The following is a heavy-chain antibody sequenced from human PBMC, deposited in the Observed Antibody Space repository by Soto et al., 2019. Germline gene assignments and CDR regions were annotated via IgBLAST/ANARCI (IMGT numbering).Heavy chain of an antibody. CDR1: GYTFTSYD. J-gene: IGHJ4*02. CDR2: MSPNSGNT. CDR3: ARKPYGSGNFND. V-gene: IGHV1-8*01. D-gene: IGHD3-10*01. Sequence: QVQLVQSGAEVKKPGASVKVSCKASGYTFTSYDINWVRQAPGQGLEWMGWMSPNSGNTGYAQKFQGRVTITRATSISTAYMELSSLTAEDTAVYYCARKPYGSGNFNDWGQGTLVTVSS.